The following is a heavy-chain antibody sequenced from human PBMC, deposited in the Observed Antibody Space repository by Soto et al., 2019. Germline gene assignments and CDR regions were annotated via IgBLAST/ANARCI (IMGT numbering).Heavy chain of an antibody. D-gene: IGHD3-22*01. J-gene: IGHJ4*02. V-gene: IGHV3-33*01. CDR2: IWYDGSNK. Sequence: QVQLVESGGGVVQPGRSLRLSCAASGFTFSSYGMHWVRQAPGKGLEWVAVIWYDGSNKYYADSVKGRFTISRDNSKNTLYLQMNSLRAEDTAVYYCARARGNYYDTLFDYWGQGTLVTVSS. CDR3: ARARGNYYDTLFDY. CDR1: GFTFSSYG.